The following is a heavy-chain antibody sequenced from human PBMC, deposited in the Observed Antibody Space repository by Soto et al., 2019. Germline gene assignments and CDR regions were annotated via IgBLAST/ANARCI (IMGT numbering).Heavy chain of an antibody. V-gene: IGHV1-18*01. CDR2: ISAYNGNT. D-gene: IGHD3-3*01. J-gene: IGHJ6*03. CDR1: GYTFTSYG. CDR3: ARDPITIFGVVIIPYMDV. Sequence: GASVKVSCKASGYTFTSYGISWVRQAPGQGLEWMGWISAYNGNTNYAQKLQGRVTMTTDTSTSTAYMELRSLRSDVTAVYYCARDPITIFGVVIIPYMDVWGKGTTVTVSS.